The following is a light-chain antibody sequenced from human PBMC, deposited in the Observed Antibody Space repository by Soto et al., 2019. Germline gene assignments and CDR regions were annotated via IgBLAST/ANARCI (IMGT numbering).Light chain of an antibody. CDR1: SRDVGGYNY. Sequence: QFALTQPASVSGSPGQSITISCTGTSRDVGGYNYVSWHQQHPGKAPKVIITEVSNRPSGVSNRFSGSKSGNTASLTISGLQAEDEADYYCSSYISSTFVVFGGGTKLTVL. J-gene: IGLJ2*01. CDR2: EVS. V-gene: IGLV2-14*01. CDR3: SSYISSTFVV.